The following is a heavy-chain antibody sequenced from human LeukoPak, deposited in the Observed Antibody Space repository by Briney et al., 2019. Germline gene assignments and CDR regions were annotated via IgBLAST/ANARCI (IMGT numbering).Heavy chain of an antibody. CDR1: GFTFSSYA. Sequence: GGSLRLSCAASGFTFSSYAMHWVRQAPGKGLEWVAVISYDGSNKYYADSVKGRFTISRDNSKNTLYLQMNSLRAEDTAVYYCARDLELHSSSWYVADYWGQGTLVTVSS. CDR3: ARDLELHSSSWYVADY. CDR2: ISYDGSNK. J-gene: IGHJ4*02. D-gene: IGHD6-13*01. V-gene: IGHV3-30-3*01.